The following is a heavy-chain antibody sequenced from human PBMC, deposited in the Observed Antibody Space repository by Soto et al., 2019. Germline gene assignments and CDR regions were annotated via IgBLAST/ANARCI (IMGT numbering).Heavy chain of an antibody. CDR1: GDSISSADYY. J-gene: IGHJ4*02. CDR3: ARVEATVTPVSFDY. CDR2: IYFSGST. Sequence: KTSETLSLTCTVSGDSISSADYYRSWIRQPPGKGLEWIGYIYFSGSTYYNPSLKSRVTISVDTSKNQFSLKLSSVTAADTAVYYCARVEATVTPVSFDYWGQGTLVTVSS. V-gene: IGHV4-30-4*01. D-gene: IGHD4-17*01.